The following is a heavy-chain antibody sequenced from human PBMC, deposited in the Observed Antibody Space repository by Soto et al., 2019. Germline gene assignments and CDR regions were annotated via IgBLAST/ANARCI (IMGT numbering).Heavy chain of an antibody. CDR1: GYTFTSYA. CDR2: INAGNGNT. D-gene: IGHD3-22*01. V-gene: IGHV1-3*01. Sequence: ASVKVSCKASGYTFTSYAMHWVRQAPGQRLEWMGWINAGNGNTKYSQKFQGRVTITRDTSASTAYMELSSLRSEDTAVYYCARGSGYYYWDDYWGQGALVTVSS. J-gene: IGHJ4*02. CDR3: ARGSGYYYWDDY.